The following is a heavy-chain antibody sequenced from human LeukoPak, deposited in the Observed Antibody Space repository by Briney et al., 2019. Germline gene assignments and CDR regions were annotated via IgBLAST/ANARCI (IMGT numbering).Heavy chain of an antibody. CDR1: GYTFTNYG. J-gene: IGHJ4*02. D-gene: IGHD1-26*01. CDR3: ARGYMGATSYFDY. CDR2: ISAYNGNT. Sequence: ASVKVSCKASGYTFTNYGFSWVRQAPGQRLEWMGRISAYNGNTNHAQNFQGRVTMTTDASTSTAYMELTSLRSDDTAVYFCARGYMGATSYFDYWGQGALVTVSS. V-gene: IGHV1-18*01.